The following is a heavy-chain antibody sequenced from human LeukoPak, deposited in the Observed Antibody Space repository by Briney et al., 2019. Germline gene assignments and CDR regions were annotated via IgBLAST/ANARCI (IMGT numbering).Heavy chain of an antibody. CDR1: GFTFSTHW. CDR2: IKQDGSKK. CDR3: TRVGYIDEGIDY. D-gene: IGHD5-24*01. Sequence: GGSLRLSCAASGFTFSTHWMTWVRQAPGKGLEWVANIKQDGSKKSYVDSVKGRFTISRDNAKNSLYLQMNSLRAEDTAIYYCTRVGYIDEGIDYWGQGTLVTVSS. V-gene: IGHV3-7*04. J-gene: IGHJ4*02.